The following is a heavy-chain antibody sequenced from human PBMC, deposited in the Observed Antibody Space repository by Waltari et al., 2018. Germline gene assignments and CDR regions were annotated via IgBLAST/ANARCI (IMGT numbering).Heavy chain of an antibody. Sequence: EVQLVEFGGGLVKPGESLRLSCASSGAPFRCFSMNWVRQAPGKGLEWISSISSGSHYLSYADSVEGRFTISRDNAKNSLYLHMTSLRAEDTAVYFCARIYRGYDLIDYWGQGTLVTVSS. CDR3: ARIYRGYDLIDY. CDR2: ISSGSHYL. D-gene: IGHD5-12*01. V-gene: IGHV3-21*06. CDR1: GAPFRCFS. J-gene: IGHJ4*02.